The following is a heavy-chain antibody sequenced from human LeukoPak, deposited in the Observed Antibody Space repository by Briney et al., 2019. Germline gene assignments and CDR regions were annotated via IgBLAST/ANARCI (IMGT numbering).Heavy chain of an antibody. CDR2: IYSSGSA. D-gene: IGHD1-26*01. J-gene: IGHJ5*02. Sequence: GGSLRLACAASGFTVSRNYMSWVRQAPGKGLEWVSVIYSSGSANYADSVKGRFTISRDNSKNTLYLQMNSLRAEDTAVYYCAKTIVGVTNWFDPWGQGTLVTVSS. CDR1: GFTVSRNY. CDR3: AKTIVGVTNWFDP. V-gene: IGHV3-66*01.